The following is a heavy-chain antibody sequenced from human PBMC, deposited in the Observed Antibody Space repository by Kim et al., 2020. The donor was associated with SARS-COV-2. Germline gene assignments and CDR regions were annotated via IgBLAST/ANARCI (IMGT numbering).Heavy chain of an antibody. V-gene: IGHV3-21*01. CDR1: GFTFSSYS. J-gene: IGHJ4*02. Sequence: GGSLRLSCAASGFTFSSYSMNWVRQAPGKGLEWVSSISSSSSYIYYADSVKGRFTISRDNAKNSLYLQMNSLRAEDTAVYYCAREIPSLGELVWGQGTLVTVSS. D-gene: IGHD3-16*01. CDR3: AREIPSLGELV. CDR2: ISSSSSYI.